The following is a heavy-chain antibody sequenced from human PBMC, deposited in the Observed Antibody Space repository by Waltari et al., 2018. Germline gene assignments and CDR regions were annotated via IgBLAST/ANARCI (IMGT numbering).Heavy chain of an antibody. CDR2: MNPNNGDT. CDR3: ATGPAAWWAFDV. D-gene: IGHD2-8*02. CDR1: GHTFPSYD. J-gene: IGHJ3*01. V-gene: IGHV1-8*01. Sequence: QVQLVQSGPEVREPGASVTVSCKASGHTFPSYDINWLRQAPGEGLEWIGWMNPNNGDTAFAQKFQGRVTLARNTSISTAYMELSSLTSDDTAMYYCATGPAAWWAFDVWGQGTMVAVSS.